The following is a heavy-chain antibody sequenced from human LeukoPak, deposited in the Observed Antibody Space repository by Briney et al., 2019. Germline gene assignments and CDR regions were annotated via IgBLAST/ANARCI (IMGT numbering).Heavy chain of an antibody. Sequence: SETLSLTCAVYGGSFSGYYWSWIRQPPGKGLEWIGEINHSGSTNYNPSLKSRVAISVDTSKNQFSLKLSSVTAADTAVYYCARGLALAYFQHWGQGTLVTVPS. V-gene: IGHV4-34*01. CDR2: INHSGST. J-gene: IGHJ1*01. D-gene: IGHD6-13*01. CDR3: ARGLALAYFQH. CDR1: GGSFSGYY.